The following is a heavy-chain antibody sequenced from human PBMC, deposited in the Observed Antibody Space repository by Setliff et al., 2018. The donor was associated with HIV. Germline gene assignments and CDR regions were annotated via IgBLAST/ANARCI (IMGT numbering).Heavy chain of an antibody. CDR2: IDNSRTA. D-gene: IGHD3-3*01. J-gene: IGHJ3*01. Sequence: PSETLSLTCTVSGGSISRSTYYWGWIRQPPGKGLEWIGEIDNSRTATYNPSLKSRITMAIDTSNSQFSLKLNSVTAADAAVYYCARLYKSFWTDYFYESYAFDVWGQGTMVTVS. CDR1: GGSISRSTYY. V-gene: IGHV4-39*01. CDR3: ARLYKSFWTDYFYESYAFDV.